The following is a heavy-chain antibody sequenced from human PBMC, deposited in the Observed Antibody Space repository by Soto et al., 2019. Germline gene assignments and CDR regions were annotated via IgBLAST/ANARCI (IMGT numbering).Heavy chain of an antibody. CDR2: IYYSGST. J-gene: IGHJ3*02. V-gene: IGHV4-39*01. CDR1: GGSISSSSYY. Sequence: QLQLQESGPGLVKPSETLSLTCTVSGGSISSSSYYWGWIRQPPGKGLEWIGSIYYSGSTYYNPSLTSRVTISVDTSKNQFALKLSSGTAADTAVYYCARQVRWLQRAFDIWGQGTMVTVSS. CDR3: ARQVRWLQRAFDI. D-gene: IGHD5-12*01.